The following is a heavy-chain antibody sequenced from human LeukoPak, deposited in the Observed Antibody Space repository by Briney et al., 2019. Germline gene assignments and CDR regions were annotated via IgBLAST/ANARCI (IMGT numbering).Heavy chain of an antibody. Sequence: PGGSLRLSCAASGFTFSSYWMSWVRQAPGKGLGWVSSISVSGTYIYYSDSVKGRFTISRDNAKNSLYLQMNSLRAEDTAVYYCASETKRGYSYGSPTDAFDIWGQGTMVTVSS. CDR3: ASETKRGYSYGSPTDAFDI. CDR1: GFTFSSYW. V-gene: IGHV3-21*01. D-gene: IGHD5-18*01. CDR2: ISVSGTYI. J-gene: IGHJ3*02.